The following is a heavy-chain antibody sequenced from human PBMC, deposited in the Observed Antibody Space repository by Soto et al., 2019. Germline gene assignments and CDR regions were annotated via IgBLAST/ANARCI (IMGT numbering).Heavy chain of an antibody. CDR2: ISYDGSNK. CDR3: AKDSYDFWSGYYS. V-gene: IGHV3-30*18. J-gene: IGHJ4*02. D-gene: IGHD3-3*01. CDR1: GFTFSSYG. Sequence: VQLVESGGGLVQPGRSLRLSCAASGFTFSSYGMHWVRQAPGKGLEWVAVISYDGSNKYYADSVKGRFTISRDNSQNTLYLQMNSLRAEDTAVYYCAKDSYDFWSGYYSWGQGTLVTVSS.